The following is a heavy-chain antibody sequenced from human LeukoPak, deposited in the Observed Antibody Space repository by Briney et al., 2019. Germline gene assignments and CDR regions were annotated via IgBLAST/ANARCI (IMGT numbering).Heavy chain of an antibody. D-gene: IGHD2-2*01. CDR3: ARSKRGYCSSTSCYFDY. CDR2: IYPGDSDT. V-gene: IGHV5-51*01. CDR1: GYNFTSYW. Sequence: GESLKISCKGSGYNFTSYWIGWVRQMPGKGLEWMGIIYPGDSDTRYSPSFQGQVTISADESISTAYLQWSSLKASDTAMYYCARSKRGYCSSTSCYFDYWGQGTLVTVSS. J-gene: IGHJ4*02.